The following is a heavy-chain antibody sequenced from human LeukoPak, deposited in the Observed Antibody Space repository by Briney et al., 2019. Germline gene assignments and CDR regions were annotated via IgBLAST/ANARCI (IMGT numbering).Heavy chain of an antibody. CDR1: GGTFSSYA. CDR3: ASRSGDYYDSSGYYPSPHGYFDY. D-gene: IGHD3-22*01. V-gene: IGHV1-69*05. J-gene: IGHJ4*02. Sequence: ASVKVSCKASGGTFSSYAISWVRQAPGQGLEWMGGIIPIFGTANYAQKFQGRVTITTDKSTSTAYMELSSLRSEDTAVYYCASRSGDYYDSSGYYPSPHGYFDYWGQGTLVTVSS. CDR2: IIPIFGTA.